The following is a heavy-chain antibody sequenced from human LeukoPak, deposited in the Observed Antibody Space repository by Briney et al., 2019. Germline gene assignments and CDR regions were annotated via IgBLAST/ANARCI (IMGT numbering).Heavy chain of an antibody. J-gene: IGHJ4*02. V-gene: IGHV3-30*04. CDR2: ISYDGSNK. CDR3: ARGGIVVVSPIDY. D-gene: IGHD3-22*01. CDR1: GFTFSSYA. Sequence: GGSLRLSCAASGFTFSSYAMHWVRQAPGKGLEWVAVISYDGSNKYYADSVKGRFTISRDNSKNTLYLQMNSLRAEDTAVYYCARGGIVVVSPIDYWGQGTLVTVSS.